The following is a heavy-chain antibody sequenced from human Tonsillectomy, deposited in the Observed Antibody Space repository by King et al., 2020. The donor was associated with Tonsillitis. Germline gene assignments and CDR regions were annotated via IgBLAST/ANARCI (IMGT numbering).Heavy chain of an antibody. CDR3: ARIQWLANYYYHYMDV. CDR2: VYFIGST. CDR1: SGSISSASYY. J-gene: IGHJ6*03. D-gene: IGHD6-19*01. V-gene: IGHV4-39*01. Sequence: LQLQESGPGLVKPSETLSLTCTVSSGSISSASYYWGWIRLPPGMGLEWIGGVYFIGSTYYNPSLKARVTISVDTSKNQFSLKLSSVTAADTAVYYCARIQWLANYYYHYMDVWGKGTTVTVSS.